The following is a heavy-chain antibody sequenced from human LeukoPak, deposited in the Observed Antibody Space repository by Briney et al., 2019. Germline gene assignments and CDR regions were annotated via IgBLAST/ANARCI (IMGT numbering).Heavy chain of an antibody. CDR3: ARVAAYSSSPVYYFDY. CDR2: INWNGGST. D-gene: IGHD6-6*01. Sequence: GGSLRLSCAASGFTFSSYAMSWVRQAPGKGLEWVSGINWNGGSTGYADSVKGRFTISRDNAKNSLYLQMNSLRAEDTALYHCARVAAYSSSPVYYFDYWGQGTLVTVSS. V-gene: IGHV3-20*01. J-gene: IGHJ4*02. CDR1: GFTFSSYA.